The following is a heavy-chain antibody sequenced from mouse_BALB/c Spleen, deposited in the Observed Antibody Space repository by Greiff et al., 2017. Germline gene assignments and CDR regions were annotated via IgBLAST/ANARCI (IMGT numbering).Heavy chain of an antibody. CDR2: IDPYNGGT. V-gene: IGHV1S135*01. CDR3: ARLKEGYWYFDV. CDR1: GYSFTGYN. Sequence: VQLKESGPELGKPGASVKISCKASGYSFTGYNMYWVKQSHRKSLEWIGYIDPYNGGTSYNQKSKGKATLTVDKSSSTAYMHLNSLTSEDSAIYYCARLKEGYWYFDVWGAGTTVTVSS. J-gene: IGHJ1*01.